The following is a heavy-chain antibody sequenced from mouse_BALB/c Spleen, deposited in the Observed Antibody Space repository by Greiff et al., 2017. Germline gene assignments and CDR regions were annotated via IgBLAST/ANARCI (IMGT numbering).Heavy chain of an antibody. J-gene: IGHJ4*01. CDR1: GYSITSDYA. V-gene: IGHV3-2*02. CDR3: VSPLYGNYAYYAMDY. D-gene: IGHD2-1*01. CDR2: ISYSGST. Sequence: VQLQQSGPGLVKPSQSLSLTCTVTGYSITSDYAWNWIRQFPGNKLEWMGYISYSGSTSYNPSLKSRISITRDTSKNQFFLQLNSVTTEDTATYYCVSPLYGNYAYYAMDYWGQGTSVTVSS.